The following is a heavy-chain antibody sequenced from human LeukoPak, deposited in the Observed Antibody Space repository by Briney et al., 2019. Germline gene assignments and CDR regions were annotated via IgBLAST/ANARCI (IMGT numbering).Heavy chain of an antibody. CDR1: GFTFSSYA. CDR2: ISSYGGST. D-gene: IGHD6-19*01. J-gene: IGHJ4*02. V-gene: IGHV3-64D*09. CDR3: ARTYNSCFDY. Sequence: GGSLRLSCSASGFTFSSYAMHWVRQAPGKGLEYVSAISSYGGSTYYTDSVKGRFTISRDNSKNTLYLQMSSLRAEDTAVYYCARTYNSCFDYWGQGTLVTVSS.